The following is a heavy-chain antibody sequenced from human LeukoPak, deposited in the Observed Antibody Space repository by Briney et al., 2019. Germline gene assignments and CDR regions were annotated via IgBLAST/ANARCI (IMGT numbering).Heavy chain of an antibody. CDR2: MQSTGNS. CDR1: GGSISTYH. V-gene: IGHV4-59*01. J-gene: IGHJ4*02. CDR3: ARDKQHGYGLYFDH. Sequence: SETLSLTCTVSGGSISTYHWNWIRKSPGKGLEWIGYMQSTGNSNYNPSLKSRVTMSVDMSRNQIVLNLSSVTAADTAVYFCARDKQHGYGLYFDHWGRGTLVTVSS. D-gene: IGHD5-18*01.